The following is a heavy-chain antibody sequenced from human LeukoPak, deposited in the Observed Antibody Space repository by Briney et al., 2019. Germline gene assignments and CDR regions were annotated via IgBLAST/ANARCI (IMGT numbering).Heavy chain of an antibody. J-gene: IGHJ3*02. CDR1: GYTFTGYY. CDR3: ARDLPGRLVPHRFDI. CDR2: IKPNSGGT. V-gene: IGHV1-2*02. Sequence: ASVKVSCKASGYTFTGYYMHWVRQAPGQGLEWMGWIKPNSGGTNYAQKFQGRVTMTRDTSISTAYMELSRLRSDDTAVYYCARDLPGRLVPHRFDIWGQGTMVTVSS.